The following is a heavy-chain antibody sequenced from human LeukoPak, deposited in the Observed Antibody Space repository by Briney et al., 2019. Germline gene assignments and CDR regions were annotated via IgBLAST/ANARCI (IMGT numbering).Heavy chain of an antibody. CDR3: AREGSNQPLWRGTFDY. CDR2: IYYSGST. V-gene: IGHV4-31*03. CDR1: GGSISSGGYY. Sequence: SETLSLTCTVSGGSISSGGYYWSWIRQHPGKGLEWIGYIYYSGSTYYNPSLKSRVTISVDTSKNQFSLKLSSVTAADTAVYYCAREGSNQPLWRGTFDYWGQGTLVTVSS. J-gene: IGHJ4*02. D-gene: IGHD2-2*01.